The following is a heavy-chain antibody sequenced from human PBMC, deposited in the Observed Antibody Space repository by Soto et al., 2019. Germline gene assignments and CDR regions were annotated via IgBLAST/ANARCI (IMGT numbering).Heavy chain of an antibody. CDR1: GGSISSYY. D-gene: IGHD6-13*01. Sequence: SETLSLTCTVSGGSISSYYWSWIRQPPGKGLEWIGYIYYSGSTNYNPSLKSRVTISVDTSKNQFSLKLSSVTAADTAVYYCARQVAAAGKVYYYYCYYKDVWGRGTTVSLSS. CDR3: ARQVAAAGKVYYYYCYYKDV. J-gene: IGHJ6*03. CDR2: IYYSGST. V-gene: IGHV4-59*08.